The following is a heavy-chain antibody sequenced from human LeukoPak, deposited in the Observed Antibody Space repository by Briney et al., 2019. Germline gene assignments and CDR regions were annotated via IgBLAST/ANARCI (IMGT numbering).Heavy chain of an antibody. Sequence: SDTQSLTCTVSGGSISSDYWIWLRHPPGKRLQWIGYIYYTGSTNYDASLKSRVTIPLKPSKNQFILKLTSVTAADTAVYYCATFRPGGYFHNWGQGTLVTVSS. J-gene: IGHJ1*01. D-gene: IGHD2-21*01. CDR3: ATFRPGGYFHN. CDR2: IYYTGST. V-gene: IGHV4-59*07. CDR1: GGSISSDY.